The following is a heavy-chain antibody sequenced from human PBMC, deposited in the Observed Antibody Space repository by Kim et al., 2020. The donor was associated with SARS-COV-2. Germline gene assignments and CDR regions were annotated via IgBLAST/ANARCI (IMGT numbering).Heavy chain of an antibody. J-gene: IGHJ5*02. CDR2: INTNTGNP. CDR1: GYTFTSYA. CDR3: ARDRCSGGSCMNWFDP. Sequence: ASVKVSCKASGYTFTSYAMNWVRQAPGQGLEWMGWINTNTGNPTYAQGFTGRFVFSLDTSVSTAYLQISSLKAEDTAVYYCARDRCSGGSCMNWFDPWGQGTLVTVSS. D-gene: IGHD2-15*01. V-gene: IGHV7-4-1*02.